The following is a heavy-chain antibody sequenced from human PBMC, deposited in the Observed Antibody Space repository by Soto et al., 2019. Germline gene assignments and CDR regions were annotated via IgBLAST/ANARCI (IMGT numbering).Heavy chain of an antibody. CDR3: ARATGTLRGGTCDY. V-gene: IGHV4-31*03. Sequence: SQTLSLTCSLAAGSIVTVWHDCTWIPQPAGNGLEWIGSIYHTQSNHYSKCLRRRLTRSVERSKSQFSLTLSAVTTEVTAVDCGARATGTLRGGTCDYWGQGSLVTVSS. D-gene: IGHD2-8*02. J-gene: IGHJ4*02. CDR2: IYHTQSN. CDR1: AGSIVTVWHD.